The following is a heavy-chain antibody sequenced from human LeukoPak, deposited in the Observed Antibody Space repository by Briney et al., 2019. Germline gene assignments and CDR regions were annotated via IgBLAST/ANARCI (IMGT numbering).Heavy chain of an antibody. CDR1: GGSISSGSYY. J-gene: IGHJ6*03. CDR2: IYASGST. V-gene: IGHV4-61*02. CDR3: AHTATLYYYYYMDV. Sequence: PSETLSLTCTVPGGSISSGSYYRSWIRQPAGKGLEWIGRIYASGSTNYNPSLKSRVTISVDTSKNQFSLKLSSVTAADTAVYYCAHTATLYYYYYMDVWGKGTTVTVSS. D-gene: IGHD5-18*01.